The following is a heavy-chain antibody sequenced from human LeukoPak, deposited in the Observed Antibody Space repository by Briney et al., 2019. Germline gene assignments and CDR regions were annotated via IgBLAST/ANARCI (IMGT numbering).Heavy chain of an antibody. CDR2: IRYDGSNK. Sequence: GGSLRLSCAATGFTFSSYAMHWVRQAPGKGLEWVAFIRYDGSNKYYADSVKGRFTISRDNSKNTLYLQMNSLRAEDTAVYYCANGFRGGFDYWGQGTLVTVSS. D-gene: IGHD3-10*01. CDR3: ANGFRGGFDY. J-gene: IGHJ4*02. CDR1: GFTFSSYA. V-gene: IGHV3-30*02.